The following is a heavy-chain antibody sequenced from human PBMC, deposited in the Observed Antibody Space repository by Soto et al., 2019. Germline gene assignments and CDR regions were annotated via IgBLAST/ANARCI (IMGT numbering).Heavy chain of an antibody. D-gene: IGHD6-13*01. Sequence: QVQLQESGPGLVKPSQTLSLTCTVSGGSISSGGYYWSWIRQHPGKGLEWIGYIYYSGSTYYNPSLKSRVTISVDTSKTQSSLKRSSVTAADTAVYYGARESIAAAGTRLVFAYGGQGTLVTVSS. J-gene: IGHJ4*02. CDR1: GGSISSGGYY. CDR2: IYYSGST. V-gene: IGHV4-31*03. CDR3: ARESIAAAGTRLVFAY.